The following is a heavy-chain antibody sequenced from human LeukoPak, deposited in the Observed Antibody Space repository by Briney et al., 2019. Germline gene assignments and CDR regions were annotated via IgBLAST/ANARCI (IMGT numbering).Heavy chain of an antibody. J-gene: IGHJ4*02. Sequence: GGSLRLSCAASGFTFSSYGMHWVRQAPGKGLEWVTFIRYDGTNEYYADSVKGRFTISRDNAKKSLYLQMNSLRAEDTAVYYCARGSSFHNYWGQGTLVTVSS. D-gene: IGHD6-6*01. CDR3: ARGSSFHNY. CDR2: IRYDGTNE. CDR1: GFTFSSYG. V-gene: IGHV3-30*02.